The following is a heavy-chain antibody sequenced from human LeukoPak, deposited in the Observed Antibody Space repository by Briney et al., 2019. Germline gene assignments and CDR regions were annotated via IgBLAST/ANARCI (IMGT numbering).Heavy chain of an antibody. CDR3: ARVGGSYFVPYYYYYMDV. V-gene: IGHV3-11*04. J-gene: IGHJ6*03. CDR2: ISSSGSTI. CDR1: GFTFSDYY. D-gene: IGHD1-26*01. Sequence: GGSLRLSCAASGFTFSDYYMSWIRQAPGKGLEWVSYISSSGSTIYYADPVRGRFTISRDNAKNSLYLQMNSLRAEDTAVYYCARVGGSYFVPYYYYYMDVWGKGTTVTVSS.